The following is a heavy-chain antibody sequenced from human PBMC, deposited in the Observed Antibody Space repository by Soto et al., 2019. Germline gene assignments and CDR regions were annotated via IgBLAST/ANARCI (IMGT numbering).Heavy chain of an antibody. J-gene: IGHJ3*02. CDR1: GFSFSSYW. CDR3: ARVVDRSYDGTDYAPAAFDI. Sequence: GGSLRLSCAASGFSFSSYWMHWVRQAPGKGLMWVACANGDESYTSYADSVKGRFTISRDNTKNTLFLQMNRLRVEDTALYYCARVVDRSYDGTDYAPAAFDIWCQRTMVTISS. V-gene: IGHV3-74*01. CDR2: ANGDESYT. D-gene: IGHD2-2*01.